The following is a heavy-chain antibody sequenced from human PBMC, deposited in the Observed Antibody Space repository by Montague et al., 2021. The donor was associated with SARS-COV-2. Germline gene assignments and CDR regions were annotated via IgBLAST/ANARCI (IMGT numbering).Heavy chain of an antibody. CDR2: IYYSGST. Sequence: SETLSLTCSVSGGSISTYYWSWIGQPPGKGLEWIGYIYYSGSTNYNPSLKSRVTISIDTSKNQFSLELSSVTAADMAVYYCARPEGYSDGGSCYYVYWGQGTLVTVSS. J-gene: IGHJ4*02. V-gene: IGHV4-59*01. CDR1: GGSISTYY. CDR3: ARPEGYSDGGSCYYVY. D-gene: IGHD2-15*01.